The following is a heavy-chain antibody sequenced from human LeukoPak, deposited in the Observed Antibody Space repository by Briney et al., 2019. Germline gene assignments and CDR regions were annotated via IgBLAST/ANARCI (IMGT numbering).Heavy chain of an antibody. CDR3: AIDRERVALQGFDP. V-gene: IGHV4-4*07. CDR1: GGSISNYS. Sequence: SETLSLTCTVAGGSISNYSWSWIRQPAGKGLEWIGRIYTSGSTNYNPSLKSRFTISLDTSKNQFSLKLSSVTAADTAVYYCAIDRERVALQGFDPWGQGTLVTVSS. J-gene: IGHJ5*02. D-gene: IGHD2-15*01. CDR2: IYTSGST.